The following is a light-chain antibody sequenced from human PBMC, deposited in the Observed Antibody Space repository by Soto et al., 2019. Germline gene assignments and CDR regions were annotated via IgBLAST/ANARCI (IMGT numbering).Light chain of an antibody. V-gene: IGLV2-14*01. CDR2: EVR. CDR3: SSYTSGSNPYV. Sequence: QSALTQPASVSGSPGHSITISCTGTSSDVGGYNYVSWYQQHPGKAPKLMIYEVRNRPSGVSNRFSGSKSGNTASLTIYGLQAEDDADYYCSSYTSGSNPYVFGTGTNVTVL. J-gene: IGLJ1*01. CDR1: SSDVGGYNY.